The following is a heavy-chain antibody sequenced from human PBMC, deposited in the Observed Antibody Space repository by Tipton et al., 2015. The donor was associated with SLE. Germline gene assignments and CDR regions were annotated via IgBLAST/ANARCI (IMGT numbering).Heavy chain of an antibody. D-gene: IGHD3-3*01. CDR2: IHNTGST. CDR1: GDSFTNDAHY. Sequence: TLSLTCTVSGDSFTNDAHYWGWIRQTAGKGLEWLGRIHNTGSTYYNPSLKSRVSISLDTSENQFSLKVTSVTAADTAVYYCARLSAYYRVFDLWGQGTLVIVAS. J-gene: IGHJ4*02. CDR3: ARLSAYYRVFDL. V-gene: IGHV4-61*02.